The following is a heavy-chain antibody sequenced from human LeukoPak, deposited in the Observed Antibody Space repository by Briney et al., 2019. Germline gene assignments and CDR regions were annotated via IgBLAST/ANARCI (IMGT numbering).Heavy chain of an antibody. Sequence: SQTLSLTCTVSAGSIDNGGYYWTWIRQPPGRGLEYIGYIYASGSAYYNPSLKSRLTLSVDGAKNQFSLNLTSVTAADTAVYYCARAWAARPGDAFDIWGQGTMVTVSS. J-gene: IGHJ3*02. CDR2: IYASGSA. V-gene: IGHV4-31*03. CDR3: ARAWAARPGDAFDI. D-gene: IGHD6-6*01. CDR1: AGSIDNGGYY.